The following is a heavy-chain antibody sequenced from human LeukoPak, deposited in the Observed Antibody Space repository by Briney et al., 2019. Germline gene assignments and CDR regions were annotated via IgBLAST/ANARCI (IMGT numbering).Heavy chain of an antibody. J-gene: IGHJ5*01. CDR3: ARGHGIEVAHKGWFDS. Sequence: SETLTLTCAVYGWSFSGNNWSWIRQPPGKGLEWIGKINHSGSTNYNPSLKSRVTISVDTSKNQFSVKVNSMTAGDAAVYYCARGHGIEVAHKGWFDSWGQGILVTVSS. V-gene: IGHV4-34*01. CDR2: INHSGST. CDR1: GWSFSGNN. D-gene: IGHD6-19*01.